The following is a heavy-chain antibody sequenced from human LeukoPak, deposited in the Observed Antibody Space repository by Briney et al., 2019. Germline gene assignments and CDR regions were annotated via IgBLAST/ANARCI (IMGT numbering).Heavy chain of an antibody. Sequence: ASVKVSCKASGYIFTDYYIHWVRQGPGQGLEWMGIINPSGGSTSYAQKFQGRVTMTRDTSTSTVYMELSSLRSEDTAVYYCARSGEMATGYYFDYWGQGTLVTVSS. CDR3: ARSGEMATGYYFDY. D-gene: IGHD5-12*01. J-gene: IGHJ4*02. CDR2: INPSGGST. V-gene: IGHV1-46*01. CDR1: GYIFTDYY.